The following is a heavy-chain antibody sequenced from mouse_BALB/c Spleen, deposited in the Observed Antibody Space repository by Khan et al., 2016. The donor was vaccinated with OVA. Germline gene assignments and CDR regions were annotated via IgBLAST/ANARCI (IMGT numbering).Heavy chain of an antibody. J-gene: IGHJ4*01. CDR2: INPKNGGT. V-gene: IGHV1-18*01. D-gene: IGHD3-3*01. CDR1: GYTFPEYT. Sequence: VQLQQSGPELVKPGASVKISCKTSGYTFPEYTVPWVKQSLGKSLDWIGVINPKNGGTAYTQKFKGKATLTVDKSSSTAYMEFRSLTSEDSAVYYCARDAGRSWGQGTSVTVAS. CDR3: ARDAGRS.